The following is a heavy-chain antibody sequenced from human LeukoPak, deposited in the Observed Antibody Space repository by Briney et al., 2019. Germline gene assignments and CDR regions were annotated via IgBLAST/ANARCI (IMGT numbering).Heavy chain of an antibody. V-gene: IGHV4-31*03. J-gene: IGHJ3*02. D-gene: IGHD6-13*01. CDR2: IYYSGST. Sequence: SETLSLTCTVSGGSISSGGYYWSWIRQHPGKGLEWIGYIYYSGSTYYNPYLKSRVTISGDTSKKQFSLTLSSVTAADTAVYYCARDVSLVRAFDIWGQGTMVTVSS. CDR1: GGSISSGGYY. CDR3: ARDVSLVRAFDI.